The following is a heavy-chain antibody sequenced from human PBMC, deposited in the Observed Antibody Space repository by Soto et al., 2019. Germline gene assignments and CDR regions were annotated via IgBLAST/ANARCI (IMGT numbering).Heavy chain of an antibody. CDR1: GYTFTTYN. D-gene: IGHD6-6*01. Sequence: QVQLVQSGPEVKKPGASVKVSCKASGYTFTTYNITWVRQAPGQGLEWMGWISAYNDYTSYAQKVQGRVTMTTDTSTSTAYMELRSLRSDDTAVYYCARDGAHLAPRPPVDYWGQGTLVTVSS. CDR2: ISAYNDYT. CDR3: ARDGAHLAPRPPVDY. J-gene: IGHJ4*02. V-gene: IGHV1-18*01.